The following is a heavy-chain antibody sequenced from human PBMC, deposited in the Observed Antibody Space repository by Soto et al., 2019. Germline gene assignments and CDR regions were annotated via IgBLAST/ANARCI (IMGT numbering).Heavy chain of an antibody. Sequence: ETLRLTCACSGDILSSVVFSRIRSPPPPGKPLERVGYVYATGTANYSPSLKSRVDMSVYTSENQFSLKVRAVTAVDAAVYFCARVSKLVASKDGKSAYFYAMDGWGHGTTVIVSS. J-gene: IGHJ6*02. D-gene: IGHD6-6*01. CDR2: VYATGTA. CDR1: GDILSSVVFS. CDR3: ARVSKLVASKDGKSAYFYAMDG. V-gene: IGHV4-61*08.